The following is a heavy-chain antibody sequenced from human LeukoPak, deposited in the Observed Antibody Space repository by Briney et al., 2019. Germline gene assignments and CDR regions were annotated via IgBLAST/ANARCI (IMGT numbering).Heavy chain of an antibody. D-gene: IGHD1-1*01. Sequence: RASETLSLTCTVSGGSISSYYWSWIRQPPGKGLEWIGYIYYSGSTNYNPSLKSRVTISVDTSKNQFSLKLSSVTAADTAEYYCARLGPSANGTAGAFDIWGQGTMVTVSS. J-gene: IGHJ3*02. V-gene: IGHV4-59*08. CDR2: IYYSGST. CDR1: GGSISSYY. CDR3: ARLGPSANGTAGAFDI.